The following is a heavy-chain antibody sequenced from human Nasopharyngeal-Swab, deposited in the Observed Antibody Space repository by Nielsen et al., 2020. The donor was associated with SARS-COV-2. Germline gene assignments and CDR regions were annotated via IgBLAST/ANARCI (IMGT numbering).Heavy chain of an antibody. Sequence: ASVKVSCKASGYTFTSYYMHWVRQAPGQGLEWTGIINPSGGSTSYAQKFQGRVTMTRDTSTSTVYMELSSLRSEDTAVYYCARDGKIIAARPYYYYYMDVWGKGTTVTVSS. CDR2: INPSGGST. CDR1: GYTFTSYY. J-gene: IGHJ6*03. V-gene: IGHV1-46*01. D-gene: IGHD6-6*01. CDR3: ARDGKIIAARPYYYYYMDV.